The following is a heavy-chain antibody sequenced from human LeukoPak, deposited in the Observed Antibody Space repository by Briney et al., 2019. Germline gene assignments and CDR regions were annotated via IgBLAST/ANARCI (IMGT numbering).Heavy chain of an antibody. CDR2: IRADAVTT. J-gene: IGHJ4*02. CDR1: GFIFSHHG. CDR3: AREVRGDYFDY. D-gene: IGHD3-16*01. V-gene: IGHV3-23*01. Sequence: GGTLRLSCATSGFIFSHHGMNWVRQAPGKGLEWVSGIRADAVTTYYADSVKGRFTISRDNSKNTLYLQMNSLRAEDTAVYYCAREVRGDYFDYWGQGTLVTVSS.